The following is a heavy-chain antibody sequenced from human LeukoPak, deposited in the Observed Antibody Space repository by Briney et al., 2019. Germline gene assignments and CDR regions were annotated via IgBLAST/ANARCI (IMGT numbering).Heavy chain of an antibody. V-gene: IGHV3-7*01. CDR3: ARIRYYYDSSGYYRNYYYYYGMDV. CDR2: IKEDGSEK. Sequence: PGGSLRLSCVASGFTFGTYWVTWVRQAPGMGLEWVANIKEDGSEKYYVDSVKGRFTISRDNAKNSLYLQMNSLRAEDTAVYYCARIRYYYDSSGYYRNYYYYYGMDVWGQGTTVTVSS. CDR1: GFTFGTYW. J-gene: IGHJ6*02. D-gene: IGHD3-22*01.